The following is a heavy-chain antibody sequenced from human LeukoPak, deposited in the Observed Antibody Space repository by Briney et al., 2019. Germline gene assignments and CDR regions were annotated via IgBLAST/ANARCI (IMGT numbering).Heavy chain of an antibody. V-gene: IGHV1-69*04. D-gene: IGHD5-12*01. CDR1: GGTFNNYA. CDR2: VVPMFGIH. J-gene: IGHJ4*02. CDR3: ATEPSRSYSFDHLDF. Sequence: GAAVKVSCKTSGGTFNNYAISWVRQAPGQGLEWMGRVVPMFGIHNYPQTFRGRVNITADKATNTVYMELRSLRAEDTAIYYCATEPSRSYSFDHLDFWGLGTPVTVS.